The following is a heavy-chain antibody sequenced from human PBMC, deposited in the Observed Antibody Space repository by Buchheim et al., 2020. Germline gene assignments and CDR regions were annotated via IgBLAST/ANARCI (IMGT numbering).Heavy chain of an antibody. Sequence: QVQLQESGPGLVKPSGTLSLTCAVSGGSISSSNWWSWVRQPPGKGLEWIGEIYHSGSTNYNQSLKSRVTISVDKSKNQSSLNLGSVPAADTAVYYCARVGRIAARRSYYYYGMDVWGQGTT. J-gene: IGHJ6*02. V-gene: IGHV4-4*02. CDR2: IYHSGST. CDR3: ARVGRIAARRSYYYYGMDV. CDR1: GGSISSSNW. D-gene: IGHD6-6*01.